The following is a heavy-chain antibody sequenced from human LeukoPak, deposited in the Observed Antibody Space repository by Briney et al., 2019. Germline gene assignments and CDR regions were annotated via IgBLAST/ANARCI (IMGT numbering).Heavy chain of an antibody. V-gene: IGHV3-21*06. D-gene: IGHD1-26*01. J-gene: IGHJ6*03. Sequence: GGSLRLSCAASGFTFSSYNMNWVRQAPGKGLEWVSSITSSSSYIYYADSVKGRFTISRDNAKNSLYLQMDSLRVEDTAKYYCARDPYSGNYGAYYYYYMDVWGKGTTVTVSS. CDR2: ITSSSSYI. CDR1: GFTFSSYN. CDR3: ARDPYSGNYGAYYYYYMDV.